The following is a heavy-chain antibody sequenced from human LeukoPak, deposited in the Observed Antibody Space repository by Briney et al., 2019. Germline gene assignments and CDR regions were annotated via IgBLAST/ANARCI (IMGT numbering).Heavy chain of an antibody. J-gene: IGHJ6*03. Sequence: SETLSLTCAVSGCSITNGYYWVWIRQPPGKGLEWIGSLHHGDSVYYNTALESRFSMSVDPPKNQFSLKLSFVTAADTAVYYCARQHDSYYYYYIDVWGSGTTVTVSS. CDR3: ARQHDSYYYYYIDV. V-gene: IGHV4-38-2*01. CDR2: LHHGDSV. CDR1: GCSITNGYY.